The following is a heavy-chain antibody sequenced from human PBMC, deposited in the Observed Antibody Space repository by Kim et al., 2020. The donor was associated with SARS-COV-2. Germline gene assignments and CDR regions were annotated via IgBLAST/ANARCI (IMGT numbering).Heavy chain of an antibody. D-gene: IGHD3-22*01. CDR1: GGSISSSNW. V-gene: IGHV4-4*02. Sequence: SETLSLTCAVSGGSISSSNWWSWVRQPPGKGLEWIGEIYHSGSTNYNPSPKSRVTISVDKSKNQFSLKLSSVTAADTAVYYCARAYYYDSSGYHFDAFDIWGQGTMVTVSS. J-gene: IGHJ3*02. CDR3: ARAYYYDSSGYHFDAFDI. CDR2: IYHSGST.